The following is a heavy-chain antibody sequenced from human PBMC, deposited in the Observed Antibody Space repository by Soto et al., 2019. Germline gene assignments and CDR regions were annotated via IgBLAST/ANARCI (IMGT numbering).Heavy chain of an antibody. CDR1: GYTFTGHY. J-gene: IGHJ4*02. D-gene: IGHD1-26*01. CDR2: IGPESGDT. Sequence: ASVKVSCKTSGYTFTGHYIHWVRQAPQQGPEWMGEIGPESGDTRYAEKFRGRVTITMDTSITTVYMELRNLSPDDTAVYYCGRGRSGQIVIFYWGQGTPATVSS. CDR3: GRGRSGQIVIFY. V-gene: IGHV1-2*02.